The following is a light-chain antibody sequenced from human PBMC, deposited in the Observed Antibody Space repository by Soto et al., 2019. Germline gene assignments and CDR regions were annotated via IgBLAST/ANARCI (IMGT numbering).Light chain of an antibody. CDR1: SSNIGGNI. Sequence: QSVLTQPPSASGTPGQRVTISCSGSSSNIGGNIVNWYQQLPGTAPKLLIYSNSQRPSGVPDRFSGSKSGSSASLAISGLQSEDEADYYCATWDDSLSDHVFGSGTQLTVL. V-gene: IGLV1-44*01. CDR2: SNS. J-gene: IGLJ1*01. CDR3: ATWDDSLSDHV.